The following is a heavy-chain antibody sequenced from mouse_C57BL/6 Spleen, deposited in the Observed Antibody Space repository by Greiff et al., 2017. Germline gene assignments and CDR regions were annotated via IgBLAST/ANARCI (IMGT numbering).Heavy chain of an antibody. V-gene: IGHV1-69*01. CDR1: GYTFTSYW. D-gene: IGHD2-3*01. CDR3: ARRGLLLHFDY. J-gene: IGHJ2*01. CDR2: IDPSDSYT. Sequence: VQLQQPGAELVMPGASVKLSCKASGYTFTSYWMHWVKQRPGQGLEWIGEIDPSDSYTNYNQKFTGKSTLTVDKSSSTAYMQLSSLTSEDSAVYYCARRGLLLHFDYWGQGTTLTVSS.